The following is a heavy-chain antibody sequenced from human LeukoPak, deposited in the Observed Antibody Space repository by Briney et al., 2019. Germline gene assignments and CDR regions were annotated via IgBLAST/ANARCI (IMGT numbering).Heavy chain of an antibody. D-gene: IGHD2-15*01. V-gene: IGHV3-7*01. CDR1: GFTFSSYW. J-gene: IGHJ4*02. CDR2: IKQDGSEK. Sequence: GGSLRLSCAASGFTFSSYWMSWVRQAPGKGLEGVANIKQDGSEKYYVDSVKGRFTISRDNAKNSLYLQMKSLRAEDTAVYYCARVACGGSCYGYYWGQGTLVTVSS. CDR3: ARVACGGSCYGYY.